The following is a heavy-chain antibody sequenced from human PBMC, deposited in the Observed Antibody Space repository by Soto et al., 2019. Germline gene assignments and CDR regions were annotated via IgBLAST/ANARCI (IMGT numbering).Heavy chain of an antibody. CDR1: GYTFTSYY. V-gene: IGHV1-46*01. Sequence: ASVKVSCKASGYTFTSYYMHWVRQAPGQGLEWMGIINPSGGSTSYAQKFQGRVTMTRDTSTSTVYMELSSLRSEDTAVYYCARDLFGPPAHCSSTSCPTDGAFDIWGQGTMVTVSS. CDR2: INPSGGST. J-gene: IGHJ3*02. D-gene: IGHD2-2*01. CDR3: ARDLFGPPAHCSSTSCPTDGAFDI.